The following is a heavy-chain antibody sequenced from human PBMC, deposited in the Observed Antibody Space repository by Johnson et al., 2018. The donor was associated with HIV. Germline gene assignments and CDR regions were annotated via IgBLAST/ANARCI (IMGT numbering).Heavy chain of an antibody. V-gene: IGHV3-30*03. J-gene: IGHJ3*02. CDR1: GFTFRAYG. D-gene: IGHD3-3*01. CDR2: MSYDGSKK. CDR3: ARGGSHITIFGVDINMGAFDI. Sequence: QVQLVESGGGVVQPGGSLRLSCAASGFTFRAYGMHWVRQAPGKGLEWLTLMSYDGSKKYYPDSVKGRFTISRDNSKNTLYLQMNSLRAGDTAVYYCARGGSHITIFGVDINMGAFDIWGQGTLVTVSS.